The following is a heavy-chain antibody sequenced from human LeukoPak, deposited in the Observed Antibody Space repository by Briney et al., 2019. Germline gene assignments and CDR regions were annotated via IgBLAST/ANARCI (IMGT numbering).Heavy chain of an antibody. Sequence: SGGSLRLSCVASGFTFRNYWMSWVRQAPGKGLEWVANIKQDGSEKYYVDSVKGRFTISRDNAKNSLYLQMNSLRAEDTAVYYCARDNWESSDYWGQGTLVTVSS. J-gene: IGHJ4*02. V-gene: IGHV3-7*04. CDR3: ARDNWESSDY. CDR2: IKQDGSEK. CDR1: GFTFRNYW. D-gene: IGHD7-27*01.